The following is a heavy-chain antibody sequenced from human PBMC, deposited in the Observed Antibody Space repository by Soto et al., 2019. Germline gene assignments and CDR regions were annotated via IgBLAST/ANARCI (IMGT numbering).Heavy chain of an antibody. CDR3: GSIAVAEGFDP. D-gene: IGHD6-19*01. V-gene: IGHV3-53*02. J-gene: IGHJ5*02. CDR1: GFDVSYNY. CDR2: IHPDGAT. Sequence: EVLLVETGGALIQPGGSLRLSCAASGFDVSYNYMSWVRQAPGKGLDWLSIIHPDGATYYAGSVKGRFTISRDNSKNTVHLQMNDLRGDDTAVYYCGSIAVAEGFDPWGQGTLVTVSS.